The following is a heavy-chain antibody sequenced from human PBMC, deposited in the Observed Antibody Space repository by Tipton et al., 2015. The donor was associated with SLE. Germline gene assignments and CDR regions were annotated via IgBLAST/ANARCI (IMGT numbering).Heavy chain of an antibody. D-gene: IGHD3-16*01. V-gene: IGHV4-34*01. Sequence: TLSLTCAVYGGSFSGYYWSWIRQPPGKGLEWIGEINHRGRTNYNPSLKSRVTISVDTSKNRFSLKLRSVTAADTAVYYCATLRVVFGVSEHYFDYCGQGTLFSVSS. CDR2: INHRGRT. J-gene: IGHJ4*02. CDR3: ATLRVVFGVSEHYFDY. CDR1: GGSFSGYY.